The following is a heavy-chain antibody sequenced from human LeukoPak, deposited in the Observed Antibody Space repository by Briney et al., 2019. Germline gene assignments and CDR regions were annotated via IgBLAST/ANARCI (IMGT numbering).Heavy chain of an antibody. J-gene: IGHJ5*02. D-gene: IGHD2/OR15-2a*01. CDR2: IIPILGIA. CDR1: GGTFSSYA. V-gene: IGHV1-69*04. CDR3: ARQAVIIPTDMEGPWFDP. Sequence: GASVKVSCKASGGTFSSYAISWVRQAPGQGLEWMGRIIPILGIANYAQKFQGRVTITADKSTSTAYMELSSLRSEDTAVYYCARQAVIIPTDMEGPWFDPWGQGTLVAVSS.